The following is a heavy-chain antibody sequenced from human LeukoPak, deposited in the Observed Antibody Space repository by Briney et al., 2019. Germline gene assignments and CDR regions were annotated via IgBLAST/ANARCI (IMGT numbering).Heavy chain of an antibody. Sequence: PGGSLRLSCAASGFTFSSYGMHWVRQAPGKGLEWVAVISYDGSNKYYADSVKGRFTISRDNSKNTLYLQMNSLRAEDTAVYYCARDGTVVPFDYWGQGTLVTVSS. CDR3: ARDGTVVPFDY. V-gene: IGHV3-30*03. D-gene: IGHD4-23*01. J-gene: IGHJ4*02. CDR2: ISYDGSNK. CDR1: GFTFSSYG.